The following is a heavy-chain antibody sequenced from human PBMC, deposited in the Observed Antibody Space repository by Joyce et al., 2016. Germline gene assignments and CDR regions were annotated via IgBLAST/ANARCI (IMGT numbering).Heavy chain of an antibody. V-gene: IGHV5-51*01. CDR3: ARTTVTTYGFAFDI. J-gene: IGHJ3*02. CDR1: GNSFASYW. Sequence: EVQLVQSGAEVKKPGESLKISCKGCGNSFASYWIGWVRQMPGKGLGWMWIIYFGDSDTRYSPSFQGQVTISADKSSSTAYLQWGSLKASDTAMYYCARTTVTTYGFAFDIWGQGTMVTVSS. CDR2: IYFGDSDT. D-gene: IGHD4-17*01.